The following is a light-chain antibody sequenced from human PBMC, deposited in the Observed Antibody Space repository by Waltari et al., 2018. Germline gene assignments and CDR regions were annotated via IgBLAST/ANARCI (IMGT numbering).Light chain of an antibody. CDR1: QSVNSK. Sequence: EIVMTQSPATLSVSPGERATLSCRASQSVNSKLFWFQQRPGQAPRLLMYGASTRATVIPARFSGSGSGTEFTLTISSLQSEDFAVYYCQQYNNWPRTFGQGTKVEIK. CDR2: GAS. J-gene: IGKJ1*01. CDR3: QQYNNWPRT. V-gene: IGKV3-15*01.